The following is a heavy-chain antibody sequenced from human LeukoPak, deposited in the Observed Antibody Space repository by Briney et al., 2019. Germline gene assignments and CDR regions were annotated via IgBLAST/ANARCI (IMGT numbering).Heavy chain of an antibody. D-gene: IGHD3-3*01. J-gene: IGHJ3*02. V-gene: IGHV1-46*01. CDR1: GYTFTSYY. CDR2: INPSGGST. Sequence: ASVKVSCKASGYTFTSYYMHWVRQAPGQGLEWMGIINPSGGSTSYAQKFQGRVTVTRDMSTSTVYMELSSLRSEDTAVYYCARSGYLLSSGAHAFDIWGQRTMGPVSS. CDR3: ARSGYLLSSGAHAFDI.